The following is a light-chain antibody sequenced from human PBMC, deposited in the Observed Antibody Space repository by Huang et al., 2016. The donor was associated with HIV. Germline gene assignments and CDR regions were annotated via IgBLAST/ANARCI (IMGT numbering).Light chain of an antibody. Sequence: DIQMTQSPSSLSASLRGRVTITCRASQNIDNFLNWYQHKPGKAPKVLIYAASTLQSGVPSRFSGSGSGTDFSLTISNLQPEDFATYYCQQTYTSPPTIGPGTKVDIK. CDR1: QNIDNF. J-gene: IGKJ3*01. CDR2: AAS. V-gene: IGKV1-39*01. CDR3: QQTYTSPPT.